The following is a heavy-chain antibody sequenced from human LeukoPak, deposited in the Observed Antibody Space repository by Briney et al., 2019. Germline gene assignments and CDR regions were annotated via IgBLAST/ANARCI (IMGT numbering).Heavy chain of an antibody. Sequence: SQTLSLTCTVSGGSISSYYWSWIRQPPGKGLEWIGYIYYSGRTNYNPSLKSRVAISVDTSKNQFSLKLSSVTAADTAVFYCARGVEYCSGGSCYYAFDMWGQGTMVTVSS. CDR3: ARGVEYCSGGSCYYAFDM. D-gene: IGHD2-15*01. CDR2: IYYSGRT. J-gene: IGHJ3*02. V-gene: IGHV4-59*01. CDR1: GGSISSYY.